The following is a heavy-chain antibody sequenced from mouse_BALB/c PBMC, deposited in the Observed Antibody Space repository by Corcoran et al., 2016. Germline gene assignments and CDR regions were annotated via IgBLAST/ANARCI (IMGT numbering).Heavy chain of an antibody. D-gene: IGHD1-1*01. CDR2: INPYNDGT. V-gene: IGHV1S136*01. J-gene: IGHJ3*01. CDR3: ARNYGSSQAWYAY. Sequence: EVQLQQSRPELVKPGASVKMSCKASGYTFTSYVMHWVKQKPGQGLEWIGYINPYNDGTKYNEKFKGKATLTSDKSSSTAYMELSSLTSEDSAVYYCARNYGSSQAWYAYWGQGTLVTVSA. CDR1: GYTFTSYV.